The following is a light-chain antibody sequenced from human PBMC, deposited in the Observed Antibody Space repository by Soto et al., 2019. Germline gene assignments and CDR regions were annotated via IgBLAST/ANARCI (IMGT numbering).Light chain of an antibody. CDR1: QSVRSY. V-gene: IGKV3-11*01. J-gene: IGKJ5*01. CDR2: DAS. CDR3: QQRSSWPRIT. Sequence: SILTQSPATLSLSPWERATLSCRASQSVRSYLAWYQQKPGQAPGLLIYDASNRAPGIPARFSGSGSGTDFTLTISSLEPDDFAVYYCQQRSSWPRITFGQGTRLEIK.